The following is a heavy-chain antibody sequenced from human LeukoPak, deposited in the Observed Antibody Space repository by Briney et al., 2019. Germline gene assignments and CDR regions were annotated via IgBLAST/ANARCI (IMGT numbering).Heavy chain of an antibody. J-gene: IGHJ3*02. CDR1: GGSFSGYY. CDR3: ASGAAAPGAFDI. D-gene: IGHD2-2*01. Sequence: PSETLSLTCAVYGGSFSGYYWSWIRQPPGKGLEWIGYIYYSGSTYYNPSLKSRVTISVDTSKNQFSLKLSSVTAADTAVYYCASGAAAPGAFDIWGQGTMVTVSS. V-gene: IGHV4-59*06. CDR2: IYYSGST.